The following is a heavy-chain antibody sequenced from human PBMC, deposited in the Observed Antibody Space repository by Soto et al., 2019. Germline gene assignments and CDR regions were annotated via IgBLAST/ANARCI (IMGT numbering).Heavy chain of an antibody. J-gene: IGHJ4*02. D-gene: IGHD2-2*01. V-gene: IGHV3-30-3*01. Sequence: GGSLRLSCAASGFTFSSYAMHWVRQAPGKGLEWVAVISYDGSNKYYADSVKGRFTISRDNSKNTLYLQMNSLRAEDTAVYYCARESWDLFVVVPAAMLGVWGQGTLVTVSS. CDR1: GFTFSSYA. CDR3: ARESWDLFVVVPAAMLGV. CDR2: ISYDGSNK.